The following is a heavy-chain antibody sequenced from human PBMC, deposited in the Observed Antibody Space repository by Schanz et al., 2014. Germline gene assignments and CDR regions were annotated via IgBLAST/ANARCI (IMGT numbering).Heavy chain of an antibody. CDR3: ARGGLFDSTSFDS. CDR1: GFTFSSYA. V-gene: IGHV3-7*02. D-gene: IGHD2-2*01. Sequence: EVQLLESGGGLVQPGGSLRLSCAASGFTFSSYAMSWVRQAPGKGLEWVANIKEDGSVKDYVDSVKGRFTISRDNAKNSLFLQMNSLRPEDTAVYYCARGGLFDSTSFDSWGQGTLVTVSS. CDR2: IKEDGSVK. J-gene: IGHJ4*02.